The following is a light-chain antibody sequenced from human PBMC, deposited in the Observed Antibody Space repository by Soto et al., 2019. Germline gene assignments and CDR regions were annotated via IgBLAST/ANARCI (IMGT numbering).Light chain of an antibody. CDR1: QSISTY. CDR3: QQEYSAPWT. CDR2: AAS. J-gene: IGKJ1*01. V-gene: IGKV1-39*01. Sequence: DIQMTQSPSSLSASVGDRVTIPCRASQSISTYLNWYQQKPGKAPKLLIFAASSLHSGVPSRFSGSGSGTDFTLTINGLQPEDFATYYCQQEYSAPWTFGQGTKVEVK.